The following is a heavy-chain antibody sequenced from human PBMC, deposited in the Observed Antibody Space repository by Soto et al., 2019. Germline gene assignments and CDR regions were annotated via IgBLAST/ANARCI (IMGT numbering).Heavy chain of an antibody. CDR1: GFTFANYG. Sequence: VQLVESGGGVVQPGRSLRLSCAASGFTFANYGIHWVRQAQGKGLEWVAVVSNDGSYTYYADSVKGRFTVSRDDSKRAVDLQMSSLRAEDTAVYYCAKKLTDIGAAGREADSWGQGILVTVSS. J-gene: IGHJ4*02. CDR3: AKKLTDIGAAGREADS. CDR2: VSNDGSYT. V-gene: IGHV3-30*18. D-gene: IGHD6-13*01.